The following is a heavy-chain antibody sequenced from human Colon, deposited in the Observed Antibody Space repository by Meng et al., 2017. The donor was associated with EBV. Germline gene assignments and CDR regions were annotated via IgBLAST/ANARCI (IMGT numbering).Heavy chain of an antibody. D-gene: IGHD6-19*01. Sequence: LLESGGGVGETGGSLRVTCAASGFTCSNYAVGWVRQATGKGLGGVSARSGSGNSAYYAESVKGRCTITRNKYKSTLSLQMNSLRAGDTAVYYCAKGGLGSGWGEGYWGQGTLVTVSS. J-gene: IGHJ4*02. V-gene: IGHV3-23*01. CDR3: AKGGLGSGWGEGY. CDR2: RSGSGNSA. CDR1: GFTCSNYA.